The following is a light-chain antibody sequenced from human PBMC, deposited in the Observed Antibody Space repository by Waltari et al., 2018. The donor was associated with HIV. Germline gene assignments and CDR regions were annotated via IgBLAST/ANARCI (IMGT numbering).Light chain of an antibody. Sequence: QSVLTQPPSVSGAPGRSVIITCTGNSSNIGAPYDVHWYQQLQGAAPKFLISVSTNRPSGVRDRLSVSKSGTSASLAITGLQAGDEADYYCQSYDSSLGASVFGGGTKLTVL. CDR1: SSNIGAPYD. CDR2: VST. J-gene: IGLJ3*02. CDR3: QSYDSSLGASV. V-gene: IGLV1-40*01.